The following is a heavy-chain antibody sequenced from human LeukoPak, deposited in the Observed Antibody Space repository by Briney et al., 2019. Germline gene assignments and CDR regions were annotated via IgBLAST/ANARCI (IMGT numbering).Heavy chain of an antibody. J-gene: IGHJ3*01. CDR1: GFTFSTYD. CDR2: IWHDGSHK. CDR3: VRGWGSNVYASAFDV. D-gene: IGHD3-16*01. V-gene: IGHV3-33*01. Sequence: GGSLRLSCAASGFTFSTYDMHWVRQAPGKGLEWVTVIWHDGSHKDYADSAKGRFTISRDNSKNTLYLQMNDLRAEDTAVYFCVRGWGSNVYASAFDVWGQGTMVTVSS.